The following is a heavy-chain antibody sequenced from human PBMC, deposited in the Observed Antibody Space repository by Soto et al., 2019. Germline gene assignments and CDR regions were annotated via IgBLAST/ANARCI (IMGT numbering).Heavy chain of an antibody. D-gene: IGHD5-12*01. Sequence: QVQLVQSGAEVKKPGSSVKVSCKASGGPFSNDIITWVRQAPGQGLEWMGRIIPLLSTATYAQKFRGRLTFIADRSTGTAYMELNSLTSEDTAVYYCARDSPIGSTFSGYDAIDYWGQGALLNVSS. V-gene: IGHV1-69*08. J-gene: IGHJ4*02. CDR2: IIPLLSTA. CDR3: ARDSPIGSTFSGYDAIDY. CDR1: GGPFSNDI.